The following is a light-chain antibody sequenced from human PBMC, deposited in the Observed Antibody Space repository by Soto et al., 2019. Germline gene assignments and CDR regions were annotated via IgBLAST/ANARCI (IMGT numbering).Light chain of an antibody. CDR1: QDIKTY. CDR3: QHLNNYPPFT. CDR2: GTF. J-gene: IGKJ3*01. Sequence: IQLTQSPSSLSASVGDRVSITCRASQDIKTYLAWYQQKRGKAPKLLISGTFTLQSGVPSRFNGSGSGTDFTLTIRRLHPEDFATYYCQHLNNYPPFTFGPGTKVDLE. V-gene: IGKV1-9*01.